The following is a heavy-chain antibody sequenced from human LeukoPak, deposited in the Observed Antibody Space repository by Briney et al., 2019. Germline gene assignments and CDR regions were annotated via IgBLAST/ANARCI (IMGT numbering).Heavy chain of an antibody. Sequence: SETLSLTYTVSGGSISSYYWSWLRQPAGKGLEWIGRIYTSGSTNYNPSLESRVTMSVDTSKNQFSLKLSSVTAADAAVYYCARGLVEYCSSTSCYDSGAFDIWGQGTMVTVSS. J-gene: IGHJ3*02. CDR3: ARGLVEYCSSTSCYDSGAFDI. CDR2: IYTSGST. CDR1: GGSISSYY. V-gene: IGHV4-4*07. D-gene: IGHD2-2*01.